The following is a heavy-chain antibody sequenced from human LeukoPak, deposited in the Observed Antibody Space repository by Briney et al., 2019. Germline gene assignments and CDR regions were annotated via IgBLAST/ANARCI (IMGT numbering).Heavy chain of an antibody. CDR3: ARDLPIGAFDI. CDR1: GFTFSNHG. V-gene: IGHV3-7*01. Sequence: GGSLRLSCAASGFTFSNHGMNWVRQAPGKGLEWVANIKQDGSEKYYVDSVKGRFTISRDNAKNSLYLQMNSLRAEDTAVYYCARDLPIGAFDIWGQGTMVTVSS. D-gene: IGHD2-15*01. CDR2: IKQDGSEK. J-gene: IGHJ3*02.